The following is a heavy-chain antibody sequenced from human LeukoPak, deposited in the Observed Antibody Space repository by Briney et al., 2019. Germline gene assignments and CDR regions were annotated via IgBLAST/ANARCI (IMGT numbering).Heavy chain of an antibody. V-gene: IGHV4-61*02. CDR2: IYTSGST. Sequence: SETLSLTCTVSGGSISSGSYYWSWIRQPAGKGLEWIGRIYTSGSTNYNPSLKSRVTISVDTSKHQFSLKLSSVTAADTAVYYCARGLYGDYGDYWGQGTLVTVSS. CDR3: ARGLYGDYGDY. CDR1: GGSISSGSYY. D-gene: IGHD4-17*01. J-gene: IGHJ4*02.